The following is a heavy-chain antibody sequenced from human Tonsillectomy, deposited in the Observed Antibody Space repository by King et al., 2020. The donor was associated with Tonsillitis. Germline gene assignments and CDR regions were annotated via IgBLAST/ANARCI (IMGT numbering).Heavy chain of an antibody. D-gene: IGHD3-22*01. Sequence: QLVQSGAEVKKPGASVKVSCKASGYTFTSYYIHWVRQATGQGLEWMGWMNPNTGNTHYAQTFQGRVTMTRDISISTGHMELSSLRSGDTAVYYCARAFEDSSGYYYPLDYWGQGTLVTVSS. J-gene: IGHJ4*02. CDR1: GYTFTSYY. CDR3: ARAFEDSSGYYYPLDY. V-gene: IGHV1-8*01. CDR2: MNPNTGNT.